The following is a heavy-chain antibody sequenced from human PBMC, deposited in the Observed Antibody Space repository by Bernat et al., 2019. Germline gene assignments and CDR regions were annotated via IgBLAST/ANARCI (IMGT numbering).Heavy chain of an antibody. Sequence: EVQVVESGGDLVQPGGSLRLSCAASGFSVSHNHVSWVRQAPGKGLEWVSVIHNSGITQYADSVKGRFTISRDNSKNTVYLQMNNVRVEDMAQYYCMGYGGNSVWGQGTLVTVSS. CDR3: MGYGGNSV. CDR1: GFSVSHNH. V-gene: IGHV3-66*01. CDR2: IHNSGIT. J-gene: IGHJ4*02. D-gene: IGHD2-21*01.